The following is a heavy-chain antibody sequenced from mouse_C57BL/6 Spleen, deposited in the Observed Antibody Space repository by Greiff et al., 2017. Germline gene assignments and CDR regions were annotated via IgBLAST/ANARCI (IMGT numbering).Heavy chain of an antibody. Sequence: QVQLKQPGAELVKPGASVKLSCKASGYTFTSYWMHWVKQRPGQGLEWIGMIHPNSGSTNYNEKFKSKATLTVDKSSSTAYMQLSSLTSEDSAVYYCARGGAHSSGPLDYWGQGTTLTVSS. CDR3: ARGGAHSSGPLDY. D-gene: IGHD3-2*02. CDR1: GYTFTSYW. V-gene: IGHV1-64*01. J-gene: IGHJ2*01. CDR2: IHPNSGST.